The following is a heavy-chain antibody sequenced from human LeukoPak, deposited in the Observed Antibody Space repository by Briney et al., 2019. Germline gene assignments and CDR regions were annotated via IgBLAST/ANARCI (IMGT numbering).Heavy chain of an antibody. J-gene: IGHJ5*02. Sequence: KRGESLKISCQGSGSSFTSYWIGWVRQLPGKGLEWMGIIYPGDSDTRYSPSFQGQVTISADKSISTAYLQWSSLKASDTAMYYCARQDGSGKGRGTWFDHWGQGTLVTVSS. D-gene: IGHD3-10*01. CDR3: ARQDGSGKGRGTWFDH. CDR2: IYPGDSDT. V-gene: IGHV5-51*01. CDR1: GSSFTSYW.